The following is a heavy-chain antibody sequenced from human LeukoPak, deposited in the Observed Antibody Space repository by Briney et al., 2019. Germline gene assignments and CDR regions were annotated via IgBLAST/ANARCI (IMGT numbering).Heavy chain of an antibody. CDR1: GFTFSSYA. Sequence: PGGSLRLSCAASGFTFSSYAVSWVRQAPGKGLEWVSAISGSGGSTYYADSVKGRFTISRDSSKNTLYLQMNSLRAEDTAVYYCAKAVAGTRDYWGQGTLVTVSS. J-gene: IGHJ4*02. CDR2: ISGSGGST. V-gene: IGHV3-23*01. D-gene: IGHD6-19*01. CDR3: AKAVAGTRDY.